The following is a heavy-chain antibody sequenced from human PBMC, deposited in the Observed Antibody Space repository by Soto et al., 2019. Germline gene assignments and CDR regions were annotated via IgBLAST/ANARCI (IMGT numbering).Heavy chain of an antibody. J-gene: IGHJ1*01. CDR1: GGTFISYA. V-gene: IGHV1-69*13. D-gene: IGHD4-17*01. CDR3: TRDKFSRVYGDYAHAEYFQH. CDR2: IIPIFGTA. Sequence: GASVKVSCKASGGTFISYAISWVLQAPGQGLEWMGGIIPIFGTANYAQKFQGRVTITADESTSTAYMELSSLSSEDTAVYYCTRDKFSRVYGDYAHAEYFQHWGQGXLVTVSS.